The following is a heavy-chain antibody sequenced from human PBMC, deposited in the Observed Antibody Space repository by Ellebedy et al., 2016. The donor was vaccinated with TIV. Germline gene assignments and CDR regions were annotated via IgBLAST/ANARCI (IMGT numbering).Heavy chain of an antibody. CDR2: IYYSGDT. CDR3: ASLQTGHFDY. CDR1: GDSIRRYH. V-gene: IGHV4-59*01. J-gene: IGHJ4*02. D-gene: IGHD1-1*01. Sequence: SETLSLTXTVSGDSIRRYHWSWIRQPPGKGLEWIGYIYYSGDTNYNPSLKSRVSISLDTSKNNFSLRLSSVTAADTAVYYCASLQTGHFDYWGQGALVSVST.